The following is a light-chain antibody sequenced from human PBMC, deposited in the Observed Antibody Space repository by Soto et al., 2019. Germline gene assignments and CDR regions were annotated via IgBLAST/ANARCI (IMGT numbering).Light chain of an antibody. CDR1: QSISIW. CDR2: KAS. V-gene: IGKV1-5*03. J-gene: IGKJ1*01. Sequence: IQMTQSPSTLSASVGDRVTITCRASQSISIWLAWYQQKPGKAPKLLIYKASSLESEVPSRFSGSGSGTELTLTINSRRPDHSATYYCQQYNIDSTVGQGTKVEIK. CDR3: QQYNIDST.